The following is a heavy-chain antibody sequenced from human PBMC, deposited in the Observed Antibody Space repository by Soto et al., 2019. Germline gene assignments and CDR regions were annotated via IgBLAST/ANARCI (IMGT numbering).Heavy chain of an antibody. J-gene: IGHJ4*02. CDR3: AKDSEYDILTGSFDY. V-gene: IGHV3-23*01. D-gene: IGHD3-9*01. Sequence: GGSLRLSCAASGFTFSSYAMSWVRQAPGKGLEWVSAISGSDGSTYYADSVKGRFTISRDNSKNTLYLQMNSLRAEDTAVYYCAKDSEYDILTGSFDYWGQGTLVTVSS. CDR2: ISGSDGST. CDR1: GFTFSSYA.